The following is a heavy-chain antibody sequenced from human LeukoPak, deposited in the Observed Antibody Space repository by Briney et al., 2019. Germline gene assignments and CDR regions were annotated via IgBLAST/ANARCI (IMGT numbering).Heavy chain of an antibody. V-gene: IGHV3-21*01. J-gene: IGHJ4*02. CDR2: ISSSSSYI. Sequence: GGSLRLSCAASGFTFSSYSMNWVRQAPGKGLEWVSSISSSSSYIYYADSVKGRFTISRDNAKSSLYLQMNSLRAEDTAVYYCARATLCSGGSCKLDYWGQGTPVTVSS. D-gene: IGHD2-15*01. CDR3: ARATLCSGGSCKLDY. CDR1: GFTFSSYS.